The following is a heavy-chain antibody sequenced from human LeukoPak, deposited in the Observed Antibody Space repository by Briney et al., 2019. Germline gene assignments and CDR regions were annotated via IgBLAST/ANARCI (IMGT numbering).Heavy chain of an antibody. J-gene: IGHJ4*02. Sequence: SETLSLTCTVSDVSLNSYYWSWIRQPPGKGLEWIGFIYYSGITDYNSSLKSRVTFSLDTAKSQISLQLNSVTAADAAIYYCARGVGIQRWSFFFNYWGQGILVSVSS. CDR3: ARGVGIQRWSFFFNY. CDR1: DVSLNSYY. D-gene: IGHD5-18*01. CDR2: IYYSGIT. V-gene: IGHV4-59*01.